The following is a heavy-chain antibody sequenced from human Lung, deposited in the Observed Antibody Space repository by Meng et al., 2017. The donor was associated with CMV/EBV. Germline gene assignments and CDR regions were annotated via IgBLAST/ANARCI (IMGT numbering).Heavy chain of an antibody. CDR1: GFSLSTSGMR. Sequence: SGXXLVXPTQTLTLTCTFSGFSLSTSGMRVSWIRQPPGKALEWLARIDWDDDKYCSTSLKTRLTISKATSKNQVVLTMTNMDPVDTATYYCGRKIPVSGMDVWXQGTAVTVSS. D-gene: IGHD1-26*01. CDR2: IDWDDDK. V-gene: IGHV2-70*04. CDR3: GRKIPVSGMDV. J-gene: IGHJ6*02.